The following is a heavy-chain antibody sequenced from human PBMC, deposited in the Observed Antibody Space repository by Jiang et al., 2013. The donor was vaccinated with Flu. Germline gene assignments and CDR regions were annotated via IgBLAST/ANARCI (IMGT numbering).Heavy chain of an antibody. CDR3: ARDWEGSGAPGDPRYNWFDP. D-gene: IGHD3-10*01. J-gene: IGHJ5*02. V-gene: IGHV7-4-1*02. CDR1: GYTFTSYA. CDR2: INTNTGNP. Sequence: LKKPGASVKVSCKASGYTFTSYAMNWVRQAPGQGLEWMGWINTNTGNPTYAQGFTGRFVFSLDTSVSTAYLQISSLKAEDTAVYYCARDWEGSGAPGDPRYNWFDPWGQGTLVTVSS.